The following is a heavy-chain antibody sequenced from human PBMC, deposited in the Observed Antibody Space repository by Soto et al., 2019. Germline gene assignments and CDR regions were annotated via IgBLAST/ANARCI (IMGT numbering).Heavy chain of an antibody. D-gene: IGHD2-15*01. J-gene: IGHJ4*02. V-gene: IGHV4-31*03. Sequence: PAETLSLTCSFSGGSISRWGYYWGCVLQHPWRGLEWIGYIYYSGSTYYNPSLKSRVTISVDTSKNQFSLKLSSVTAADTAVYYCARDRECSGGTCYNYFDYWGQGTLVTVSS. CDR2: IYYSGST. CDR3: ARDRECSGGTCYNYFDY. CDR1: GGSISRWGYY.